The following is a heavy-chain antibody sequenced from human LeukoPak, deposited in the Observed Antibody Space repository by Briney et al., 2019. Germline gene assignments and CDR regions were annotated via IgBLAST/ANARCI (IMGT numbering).Heavy chain of an antibody. Sequence: ASVKVSCKASGYTFTSYGISWVRQAPGQGLEWMGWISAYNGNTNYAQKLQGRVTITADKSTSTAYMELRSLRSDDTAVYYCARELGRSYSGSYFYWGQGTLVTVSS. CDR3: ARELGRSYSGSYFY. CDR2: ISAYNGNT. V-gene: IGHV1-18*01. D-gene: IGHD1-26*01. CDR1: GYTFTSYG. J-gene: IGHJ4*02.